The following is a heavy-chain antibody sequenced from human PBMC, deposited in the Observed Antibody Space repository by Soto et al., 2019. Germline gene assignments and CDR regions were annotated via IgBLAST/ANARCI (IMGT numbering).Heavy chain of an antibody. CDR2: IYYSGST. V-gene: IGHV4-59*08. Sequence: SETLSLTCTVSGGSISSYYWSWIRQPPGKGLEWIGYIYYSGSTNYNPSLKSRVTISVDTSKNQFSLKLSSVTAADTAVYYCARHPLYSSSGVDYWGQGTLVTVSS. J-gene: IGHJ4*02. D-gene: IGHD6-6*01. CDR3: ARHPLYSSSGVDY. CDR1: GGSISSYY.